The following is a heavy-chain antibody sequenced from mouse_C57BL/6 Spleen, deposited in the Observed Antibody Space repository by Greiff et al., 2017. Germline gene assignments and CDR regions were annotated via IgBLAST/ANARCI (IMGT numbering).Heavy chain of an antibody. J-gene: IGHJ2*01. V-gene: IGHV1-53*01. CDR1: GYTFTSYW. CDR2: INPSNGGT. D-gene: IGHD2-4*01. Sequence: VQLQQPGTELVKPGASVKLSCKASGYTFTSYWMHWVKQRPGQGLEWMGNINPSNGGTNYNEKFKSKATLTVDKSSSTAYMQLSSLTSEDSAVYYCAREAMITSFFYYWGPSTTLTVSS. CDR3: AREAMITSFFYY.